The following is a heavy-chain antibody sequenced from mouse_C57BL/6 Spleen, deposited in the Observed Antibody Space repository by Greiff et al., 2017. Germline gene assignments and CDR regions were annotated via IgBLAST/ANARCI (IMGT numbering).Heavy chain of an antibody. D-gene: IGHD1-1*01. CDR3: ARYYGSGPWFAY. V-gene: IGHV1-20*01. CDR2: INPYNGDT. J-gene: IGHJ3*01. Sequence: VQLKQSGPELVKPGDSVKISCKASGYSFTGYFMNWVMQSHGKSLEWIGRINPYNGDTFYNQKFKGKATLTVDKSSSTAHMELRSLTSEDSAVYYCARYYGSGPWFAYWGQGTLVTVSA. CDR1: GYSFTGYF.